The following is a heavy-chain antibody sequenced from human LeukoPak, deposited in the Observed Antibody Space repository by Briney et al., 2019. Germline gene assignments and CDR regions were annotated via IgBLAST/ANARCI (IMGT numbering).Heavy chain of an antibody. J-gene: IGHJ4*02. Sequence: QTGGSLRLSCAASGFTFSSYAMHWVRQAPGKGLEWVAVISYDGSNKYYADSVKGRFTISRDNSKNTLYLQMNSLRAEDTAVYYCAREHPGDTGYYFDYWGQGTLVTVSS. V-gene: IGHV3-30-3*01. CDR2: ISYDGSNK. D-gene: IGHD1-1*01. CDR1: GFTFSSYA. CDR3: AREHPGDTGYYFDY.